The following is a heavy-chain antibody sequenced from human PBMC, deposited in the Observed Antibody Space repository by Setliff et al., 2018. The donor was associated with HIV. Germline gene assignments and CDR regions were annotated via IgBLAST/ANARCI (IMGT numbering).Heavy chain of an antibody. V-gene: IGHV1-46*01. Sequence: ASVKVSCKASGYTFTSYYMHWVRQAPGQGLQWMGIINPSGGSTTYAQKFQGRATMTRDTSTTTIFMELSSLRSEDTAVYYCARDGYYNFWSGYGYYYYYMDVWGKGTTVTVSS. CDR2: INPSGGST. D-gene: IGHD3-3*01. J-gene: IGHJ6*03. CDR1: GYTFTSYY. CDR3: ARDGYYNFWSGYGYYYYYMDV.